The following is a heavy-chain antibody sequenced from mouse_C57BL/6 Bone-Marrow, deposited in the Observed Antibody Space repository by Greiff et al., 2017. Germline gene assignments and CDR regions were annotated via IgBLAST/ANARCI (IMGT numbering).Heavy chain of an antibody. CDR3: TLCYAMDY. CDR1: GFNIKDDY. Sequence: VKLQQSGAELVRPGASVKLSCTASGFNIKDDYMHWVKQRPEQGLEWIGWIDPENGDTEYASKFQGKATITADTSSNTAYLQLSSLTSEDTAVYYCTLCYAMDYWGQGTSVTVSS. CDR2: IDPENGDT. V-gene: IGHV14-4*01. J-gene: IGHJ4*01.